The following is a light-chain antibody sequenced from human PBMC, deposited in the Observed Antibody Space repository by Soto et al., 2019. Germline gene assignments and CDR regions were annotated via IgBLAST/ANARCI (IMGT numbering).Light chain of an antibody. Sequence: DIQMPQSPSTLSASVGDRVTITCRASQSISSWLAWYQQKPGKAPKILIYKASILESGVPSRFSGSGSGTEFTLTISSLQPDDFATYYCQHYNIYSETFGQGTKVEVK. CDR2: KAS. V-gene: IGKV1-5*03. CDR3: QHYNIYSET. CDR1: QSISSW. J-gene: IGKJ1*01.